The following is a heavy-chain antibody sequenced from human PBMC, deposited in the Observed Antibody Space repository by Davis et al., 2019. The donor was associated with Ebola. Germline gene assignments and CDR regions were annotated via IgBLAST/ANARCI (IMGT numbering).Heavy chain of an antibody. Sequence: ASVKVSCKASGYTFTSYAMHWVRQAPGQRLEWMGWINAGNGNTKYSQKFQGRVTITRDTSASTAYMELSSLRSEDTAVYYCARDLVQLLSSSAGYYYGMDVWGKGTTVTVSS. J-gene: IGHJ6*04. V-gene: IGHV1-3*01. CDR2: INAGNGNT. CDR3: ARDLVQLLSSSAGYYYGMDV. D-gene: IGHD6-6*01. CDR1: GYTFTSYA.